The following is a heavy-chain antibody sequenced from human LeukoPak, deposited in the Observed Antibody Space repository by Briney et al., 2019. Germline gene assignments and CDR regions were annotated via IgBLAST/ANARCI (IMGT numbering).Heavy chain of an antibody. D-gene: IGHD1-26*01. J-gene: IGHJ4*02. CDR3: ARAGGSYARYYFDY. V-gene: IGHV3-11*01. Sequence: AGSLRLSCAASGYTFSDYYMSWIRQPPGKGLEWVSYISSSGSTIYYADSVKGRFTISRDNAKNSLYLQMNSLRAEDTAVYYCARAGGSYARYYFDYWGQGTLVTVSS. CDR1: GYTFSDYY. CDR2: ISSSGSTI.